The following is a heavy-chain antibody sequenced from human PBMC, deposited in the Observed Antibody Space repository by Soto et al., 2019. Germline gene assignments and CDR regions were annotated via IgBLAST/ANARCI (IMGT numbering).Heavy chain of an antibody. V-gene: IGHV1-18*01. Sequence: QVQLVQSGAEVKNPGASVKVSCQASNYLFGAFGFSWVRQAPGQGLEWMGWITLYNGNTHYAEKFQDRVTMSADKPTTTAYMEVRRLTSDDTAVYFCARISARRNDFDVWGQGTVVTVSS. J-gene: IGHJ3*01. CDR3: ARISARRNDFDV. CDR1: NYLFGAFG. CDR2: ITLYNGNT.